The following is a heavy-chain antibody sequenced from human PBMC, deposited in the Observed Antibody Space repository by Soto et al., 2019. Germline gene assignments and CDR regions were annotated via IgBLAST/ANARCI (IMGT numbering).Heavy chain of an antibody. CDR1: GFTFSSYA. CDR3: ARSIAVAGTWGQGYYFDY. J-gene: IGHJ4*02. Sequence: EVQLLESGGGLVQPGGSLRLSCAASGFTFSSYAMSWVRQAPGKGLEWVSAISGSGGSTYYADSVKGRFTISRDNSKNTLYLQMNSLRAEDTAVYYCARSIAVAGTWGQGYYFDYWGQGTLVTVSS. D-gene: IGHD6-19*01. V-gene: IGHV3-23*01. CDR2: ISGSGGST.